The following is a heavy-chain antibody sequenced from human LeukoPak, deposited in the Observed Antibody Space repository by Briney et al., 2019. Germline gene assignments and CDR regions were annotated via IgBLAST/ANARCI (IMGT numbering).Heavy chain of an antibody. CDR1: GFTFGSYA. CDR2: ISGSGGST. V-gene: IGHV3-23*01. D-gene: IGHD3-22*01. Sequence: GGSLRLSCAASGFTFGSYAMSWVRQAPGKGLEWVSAISGSGGSTYYADSVQGRFTISRDNSKNTLYLQMNSLRAEDTAVYYCAKAKWELLIVFDYWGQGTLVTVSS. J-gene: IGHJ4*02. CDR3: AKAKWELLIVFDY.